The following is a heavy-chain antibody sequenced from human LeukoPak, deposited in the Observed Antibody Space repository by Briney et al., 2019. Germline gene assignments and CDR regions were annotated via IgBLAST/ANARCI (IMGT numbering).Heavy chain of an antibody. CDR2: ISGSGGST. CDR3: AKDHYDSSGYYYAH. Sequence: GGSLRLSCAASGFTFSSFGMHWVRQAPGKGLEWVSAISGSGGSTYYADSVKGRFTISRDNSKNTLYLQMNSLRAEDTAVYYCAKDHYDSSGYYYAHWGQGTLVTVSS. J-gene: IGHJ4*02. CDR1: GFTFSSFG. V-gene: IGHV3-23*01. D-gene: IGHD3-22*01.